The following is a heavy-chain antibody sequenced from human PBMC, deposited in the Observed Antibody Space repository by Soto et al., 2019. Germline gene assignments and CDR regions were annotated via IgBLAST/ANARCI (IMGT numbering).Heavy chain of an antibody. Sequence: QAQVVQSGAEVRKPGSSVMLSCKASEGTFNSYAIDWVRHAPGQGLEWMGGIIPYYNTLNHAQKFQDRVTITADDSTNTVYMELSSLRSDDTAVYFCASGASRWYPYFVDSWAQGTLVTVSS. D-gene: IGHD6-13*01. CDR2: IIPYYNTL. V-gene: IGHV1-69*01. J-gene: IGHJ4*02. CDR3: ASGASRWYPYFVDS. CDR1: EGTFNSYA.